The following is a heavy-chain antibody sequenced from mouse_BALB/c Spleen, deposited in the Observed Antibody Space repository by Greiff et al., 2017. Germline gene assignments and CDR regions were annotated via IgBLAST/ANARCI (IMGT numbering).Heavy chain of an antibody. V-gene: IGHV5-12-1*01. CDR2: ISSGGGST. Sequence: EVKLVESGGGLVKPGGSLKLSCAASGFAFSSYDMSWVRQTPEKRLEWVAYISSGGGSTYYPDTVKGRFTISRDNAKNTLYLQMSSLKSEDTAMYYCARHGYYAMDHWGQGTSVTVSS. CDR3: ARHGYYAMDH. J-gene: IGHJ4*01. CDR1: GFAFSSYD.